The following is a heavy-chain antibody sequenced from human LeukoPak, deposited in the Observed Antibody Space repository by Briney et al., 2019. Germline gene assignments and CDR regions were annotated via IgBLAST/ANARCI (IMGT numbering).Heavy chain of an antibody. CDR1: GFTFSSYA. CDR3: ARGGFGVGATFLFDYYYYGMDV. Sequence: GRSLRLSCAASGFTFSSYAMHWVRQAPGKGLEWVAVISYVGSNKYYADSVKGRFTISRDNSKNTLYLQMNSLRAEDTAVYYCARGGFGVGATFLFDYYYYGMDVWGQGTTVTVSS. J-gene: IGHJ6*02. CDR2: ISYVGSNK. D-gene: IGHD1-26*01. V-gene: IGHV3-30-3*01.